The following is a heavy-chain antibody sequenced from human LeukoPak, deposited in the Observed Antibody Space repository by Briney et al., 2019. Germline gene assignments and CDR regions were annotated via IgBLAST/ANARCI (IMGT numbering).Heavy chain of an antibody. CDR3: ARGDIVADY. V-gene: IGHV3-23*01. D-gene: IGHD2-15*01. CDR2: ISGSGGST. Sequence: LPGGSLRLSCAASGFTFSSWAMSWVRRAPGKGREWVSAISGSGGSTYSADSVKGRFTISRDISKNALYLQMNSLRPEDTAVYYCARGDIVADYWGQGTHVTVSS. CDR1: GFTFSSWA. J-gene: IGHJ4*02.